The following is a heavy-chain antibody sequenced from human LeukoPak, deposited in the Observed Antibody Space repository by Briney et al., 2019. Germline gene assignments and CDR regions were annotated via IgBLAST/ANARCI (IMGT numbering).Heavy chain of an antibody. Sequence: PGGSLRLSCAASGFTFSSYEMNWVRQALGKGLEWVSYISSSGSTIYYADSVKGRFTISRDNAKNSLYLQMNSLRAEDTAVYYCARDARLAYCGGDCYHYYYYYYGMDVWGQGTTVTVSS. V-gene: IGHV3-48*03. CDR3: ARDARLAYCGGDCYHYYYYYYGMDV. D-gene: IGHD2-21*02. J-gene: IGHJ6*02. CDR2: ISSSGSTI. CDR1: GFTFSSYE.